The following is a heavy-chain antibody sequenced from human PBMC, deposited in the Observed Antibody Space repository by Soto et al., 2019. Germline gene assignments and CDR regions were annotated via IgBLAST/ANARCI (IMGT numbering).Heavy chain of an antibody. CDR3: ARLAVPLAWFDP. J-gene: IGHJ5*02. V-gene: IGHV4-39*01. CDR1: GGSISSSSYY. Sequence: SETLSLTCTVSGGSISSSSYYWGWIRQPPGKGLEGIGSIYYSGSTYYNPSLKSRVTISEDTSKNQLSLKLRSVTAADTAVYYCARLAVPLAWFDPWGQGTLVTVSS. CDR2: IYYSGST. D-gene: IGHD1-1*01.